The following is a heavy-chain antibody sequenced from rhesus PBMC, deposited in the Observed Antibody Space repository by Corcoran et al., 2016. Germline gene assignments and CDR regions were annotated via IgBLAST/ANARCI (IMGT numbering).Heavy chain of an antibody. CDR2: RYGSGGSP. Sequence: QVQLQESGPGLVKPSETLSVTCAVSGGSISSSYWSWIRQAPGKGLECIGYRYGSGGSPNYHPSLKSRVTQSVDTSKNQLSLELSAVTTADTAVYYCASGGEAATGYWGQEVLVTVSS. CDR3: ASGGEAATGY. CDR1: GGSISSSY. J-gene: IGHJ4*01. D-gene: IGHD4-29*01. V-gene: IGHV4-169*02.